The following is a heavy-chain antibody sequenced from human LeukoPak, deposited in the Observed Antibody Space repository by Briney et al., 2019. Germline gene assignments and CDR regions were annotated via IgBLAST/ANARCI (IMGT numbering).Heavy chain of an antibody. V-gene: IGHV3-72*01. Sequence: GGFLRLSCAAPGFTFSDYHMDWVRQAPGKGLEWVGRSRNKINTYTTEYAASVKGRFTISRDDSKNSLYLEMNSLKTEDTAVYYCVRGRSGAFEYWGQGTLVTVSS. D-gene: IGHD7-27*01. CDR2: SRNKINTYTT. CDR1: GFTFSDYH. CDR3: VRGRSGAFEY. J-gene: IGHJ4*02.